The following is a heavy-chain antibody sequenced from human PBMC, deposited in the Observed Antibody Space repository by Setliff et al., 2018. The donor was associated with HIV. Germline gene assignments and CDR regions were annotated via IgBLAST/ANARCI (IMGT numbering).Heavy chain of an antibody. J-gene: IGHJ5*02. CDR3: TRKHRPGVGMDL. V-gene: IGHV4-30-4*01. CDR1: YATLSTADYY. Sequence: PSETLSLTCTASYATLSTADYYWTWIRQPPGKGLEWIGFVSYTGTTRYSPSLRSRISISIDASKNKFSLQLSSVTAADTAVYFCTRKHRPGVGMDLWGQGALVTVSS. CDR2: VSYTGTT. D-gene: IGHD3-10*01.